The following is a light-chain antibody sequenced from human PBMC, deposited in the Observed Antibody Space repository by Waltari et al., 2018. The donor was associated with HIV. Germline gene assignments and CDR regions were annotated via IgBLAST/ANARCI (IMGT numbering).Light chain of an antibody. CDR1: QSVDSRS. J-gene: IGKJ1*01. CDR3: QACGGSSWT. Sequence: EIVLTQSPDTLSLSPGDTATLSCRASQSVDSRSFAWYQQKPGQAPRLLMSGASSRATGIPDRFSGSGSGTDFTLTISRLGAEDFAVYFCQACGGSSWTFGQGTKVEIK. V-gene: IGKV3-20*01. CDR2: GAS.